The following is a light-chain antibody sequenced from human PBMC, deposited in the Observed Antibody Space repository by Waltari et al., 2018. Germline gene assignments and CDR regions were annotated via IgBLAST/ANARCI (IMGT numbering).Light chain of an antibody. J-gene: IGLJ2*01. Sequence: QSALTQPRSVSGSPGQSVAISCTGTSSDVGGHDYVSWYQQHPGQAPKLMVYHVSKRPSGVPDRFSGSRSGNTASLTISGLQAEDGADYYCCSFAGTHTYVFGGGTELTVL. CDR2: HVS. CDR1: SSDVGGHDY. CDR3: CSFAGTHTYV. V-gene: IGLV2-11*01.